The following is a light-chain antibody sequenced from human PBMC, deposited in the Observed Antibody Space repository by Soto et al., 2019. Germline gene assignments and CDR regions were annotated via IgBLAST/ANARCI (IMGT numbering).Light chain of an antibody. J-gene: IGKJ4*01. V-gene: IGKV3-11*01. Sequence: EIVLTQSPATLSLSPGERATLSCRASESVSDYIAWYQQKPGQPPRLVIYDTSNRATGVPARFSGSGSGTDFTLTSSSLEPEDFAVYYCQQRTNWLTFGGGTKVEIK. CDR2: DTS. CDR1: ESVSDY. CDR3: QQRTNWLT.